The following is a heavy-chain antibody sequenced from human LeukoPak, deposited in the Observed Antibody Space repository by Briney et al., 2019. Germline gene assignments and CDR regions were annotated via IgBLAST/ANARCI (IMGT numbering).Heavy chain of an antibody. CDR2: IYPGDSDT. V-gene: IGHV5-51*01. CDR1: GYSFTSYW. J-gene: IGHJ4*02. CDR3: ARHEVTMVRGVIRGGYFDY. D-gene: IGHD3-10*01. Sequence: GESLKISCKGSGYSFTSYWIGWVRQMPEKGLEWMGIIYPGDSDTRYSPSFQGQVTISADKSISTAYLQWSSLKASDTAMYYCARHEVTMVRGVIRGGYFDYWGQGTLVTVSS.